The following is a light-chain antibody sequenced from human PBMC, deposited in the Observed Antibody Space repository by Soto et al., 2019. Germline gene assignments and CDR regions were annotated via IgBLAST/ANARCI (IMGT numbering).Light chain of an antibody. Sequence: EIVLTQSPGTLSLSPGERATLSCRASQSVSSSYLAWYQQKPGQAPRLLIYGASTRAAGIAARCSGSGSGTEFTLTISSLQSEVSAVYYCQQYVHWPSGAFGQGTTVEIK. CDR3: QQYVHWPSGA. CDR2: GAS. J-gene: IGKJ1*01. CDR1: QSVSSSY. V-gene: IGKV3-15*01.